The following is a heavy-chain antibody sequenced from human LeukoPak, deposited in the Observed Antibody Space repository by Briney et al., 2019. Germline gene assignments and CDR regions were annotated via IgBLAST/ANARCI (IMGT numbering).Heavy chain of an antibody. CDR1: GFTFSNYG. CDR2: IWHDGSKK. D-gene: IGHD3-16*01. Sequence: GGSLRLSCAASGFTFSNYGMHWVRQAPGEGLEWVAVIWHDGSKKYCADSVKGRFTISRDNSKNTLYLQMNSLRAEDTAVYYCAKDQGGKNYFDYWGQGTLVTVSS. CDR3: AKDQGGKNYFDY. V-gene: IGHV3-33*06. J-gene: IGHJ4*02.